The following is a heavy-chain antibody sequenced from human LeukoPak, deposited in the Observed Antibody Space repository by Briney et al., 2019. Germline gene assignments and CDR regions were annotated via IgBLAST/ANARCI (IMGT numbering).Heavy chain of an antibody. CDR2: INPSGGST. J-gene: IGHJ4*02. Sequence: ASVKASCKASGYTFTSYYMHWVRQAPGQGLEWMGIINPSGGSTSYAQKFQGTVTMHRDTSTSTVYMELSSLRSEDTAVYYCARVSGYDSIVSDWGQGTLVTVSS. CDR1: GYTFTSYY. CDR3: ARVSGYDSIVSD. V-gene: IGHV1-46*01. D-gene: IGHD5-12*01.